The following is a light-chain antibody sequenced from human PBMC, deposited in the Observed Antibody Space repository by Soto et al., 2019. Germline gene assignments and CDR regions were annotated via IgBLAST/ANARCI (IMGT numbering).Light chain of an antibody. CDR3: QRYATYSGT. V-gene: IGKV1-5*03. CDR1: QSIDTW. J-gene: IGKJ3*01. CDR2: RAS. Sequence: DIQMTQSPSTLSASVGDRVTITCRASQSIDTWLAWYQQKPGKAPKLLIYRASSLESGVPSRFSGSGSGTEFTLTISRLQPDDFSTYYCQRYATYSGTFGPGTKVDIK.